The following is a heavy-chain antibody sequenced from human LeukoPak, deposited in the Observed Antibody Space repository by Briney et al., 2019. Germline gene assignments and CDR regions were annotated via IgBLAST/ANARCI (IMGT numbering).Heavy chain of an antibody. J-gene: IGHJ6*02. CDR2: IISHGGST. D-gene: IGHD1-26*01. CDR3: ARVMQGATESNYYYYAMDV. Sequence: GGSLRLSCAASGFTFSSSTMHWVRQAPGKGLEYVSAIISHGGSTYYANSVQGRFTISRDNSKNTLYLQMGSLRAEDMAVYYCARVMQGATESNYYYYAMDVWGQGTTVTVSS. CDR1: GFTFSSST. V-gene: IGHV3-64*01.